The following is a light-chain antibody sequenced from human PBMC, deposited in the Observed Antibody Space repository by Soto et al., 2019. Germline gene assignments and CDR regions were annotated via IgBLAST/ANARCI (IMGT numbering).Light chain of an antibody. Sequence: KKNTLSCRASQSVSSNLAWYQQKSGQPPRLLIYDASSRATGIPNRFSGSGSGTEFTLTRSSLQSEDFAVYYCQQYKNWPRTFGQGTRGDIK. CDR1: QSVSSN. CDR3: QQYKNWPRT. V-gene: IGKV3D-15*01. J-gene: IGKJ1*01. CDR2: DAS.